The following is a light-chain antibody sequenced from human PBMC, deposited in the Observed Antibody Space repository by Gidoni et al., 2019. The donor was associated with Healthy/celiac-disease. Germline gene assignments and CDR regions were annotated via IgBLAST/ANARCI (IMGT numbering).Light chain of an antibody. CDR2: DDR. CDR3: QVWDSSSDHWV. Sequence: SYVLTQPPSVSLAPGQTARIPCGGNNIGSKSVHCFQQKPGQAPLLVVYDDRDRPSGIPERFSGSNSGNTATLTISRVEAGDEADYYCQVWDSSSDHWVFGGGTKLTVL. CDR1: NIGSKS. J-gene: IGLJ3*02. V-gene: IGLV3-21*02.